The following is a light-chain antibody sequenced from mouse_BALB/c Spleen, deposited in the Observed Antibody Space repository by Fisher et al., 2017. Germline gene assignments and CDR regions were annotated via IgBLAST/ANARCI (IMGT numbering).Light chain of an antibody. CDR3: QQWSSNPLT. CDR1: SSVSSSY. V-gene: IGKV4-57-1*01. Sequence: DIVLTQTTAIMSASPGEKVTMTCRASSSVSSSYLHWYQQKSGASPKLWIYSTSNLASGVPARFSGSGSGTSYSLTISRMEAEDAATYYCQQWSSNPLTFGAGTKLELK. J-gene: IGKJ5*01. CDR2: STS.